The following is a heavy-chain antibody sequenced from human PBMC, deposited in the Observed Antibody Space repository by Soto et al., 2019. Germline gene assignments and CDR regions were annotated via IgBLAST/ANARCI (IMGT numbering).Heavy chain of an antibody. CDR2: IMPVFPTP. Sequence: QVQLVQSGAEVKKPGSSVKVSCKTSGGTFRTSAISWVRQAPGQGLEWMGGIMPVFPTPDYAQKFPGRVTITAEESTSTDYMELSSLRSEDTAVYYCARDKDRQQLGGNYYYIMDIWGQGTMVTVSS. D-gene: IGHD3-3*02. J-gene: IGHJ6*01. CDR3: ARDKDRQQLGGNYYYIMDI. V-gene: IGHV1-69*12. CDR1: GGTFRTSA.